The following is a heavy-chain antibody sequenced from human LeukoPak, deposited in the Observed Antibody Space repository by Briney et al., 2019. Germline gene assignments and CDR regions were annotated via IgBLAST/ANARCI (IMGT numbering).Heavy chain of an antibody. CDR2: INPSGGST. J-gene: IGHJ4*02. D-gene: IGHD1-26*01. V-gene: IGHV1-46*01. Sequence: ASAKVSCKASGYTFTSYGISWVRQAPGQGLEWMGIINPSGGSTSYAQKFQGRVTMTRDMSTSTVYMELSSLRSEDTAVYYCARAYGIVGATSFDYWGQGTLVTVSS. CDR1: GYTFTSYG. CDR3: ARAYGIVGATSFDY.